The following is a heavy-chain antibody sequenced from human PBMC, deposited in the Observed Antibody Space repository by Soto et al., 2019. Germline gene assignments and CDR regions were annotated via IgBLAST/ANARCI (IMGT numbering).Heavy chain of an antibody. D-gene: IGHD1-1*01. CDR3: ERGDETTKYYYYGMDV. CDR2: IKQDGSEK. V-gene: IGHV3-7*03. J-gene: IGHJ6*02. Sequence: XVALRLSCAACGFTVSSYCMSWVRQAPGKGLEWVANIKQDGSEKYYVDSVKGRFAISRDNAKNSLYLQMNSLRAEDTAVYYCERGDETTKYYYYGMDVRGQGTTVTVS. CDR1: GFTVSSYC.